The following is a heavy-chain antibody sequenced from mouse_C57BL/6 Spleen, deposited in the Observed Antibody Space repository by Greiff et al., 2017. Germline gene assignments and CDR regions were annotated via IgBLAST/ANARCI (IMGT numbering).Heavy chain of an antibody. J-gene: IGHJ4*01. Sequence: EVQLQQSGPELVKPGASVKISCKASGYSFTGYYMNWVQQSPEKSLEWIGEINPSTGGTTYNQKFKAKATLTVDKSSSTAYMQLKSLTSEDSAVYYCAREGGYSNYDYAMDYWGQGTSVTVSS. CDR3: AREGGYSNYDYAMDY. D-gene: IGHD2-5*01. CDR1: GYSFTGYY. V-gene: IGHV1-42*01. CDR2: INPSTGGT.